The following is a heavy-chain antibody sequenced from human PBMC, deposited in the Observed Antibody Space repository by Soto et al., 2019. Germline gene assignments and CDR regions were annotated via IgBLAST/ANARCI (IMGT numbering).Heavy chain of an antibody. CDR1: GYSISSSNW. J-gene: IGHJ4*02. CDR2: IYYSGST. Sequence: PSETLSLTCAVSGYSISSSNWWGWIRQPPGKGLEWIGYIYYSGSTYYNPSLKSRVTMSVDTSKNQFSLKLSSVTAVDTAVYYCARTNMTPRSSGRNQYYFDYWGQGTLVTVSS. V-gene: IGHV4-28*01. D-gene: IGHD6-19*01. CDR3: ARTNMTPRSSGRNQYYFDY.